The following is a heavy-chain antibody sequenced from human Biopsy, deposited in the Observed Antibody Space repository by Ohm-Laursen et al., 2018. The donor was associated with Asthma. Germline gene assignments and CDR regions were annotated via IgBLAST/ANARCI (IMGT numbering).Heavy chain of an antibody. CDR2: INPSGGST. V-gene: IGHV1-46*01. CDR1: GYTFTSYY. CDR3: ARAGALIVGATMGY. D-gene: IGHD1-26*01. J-gene: IGHJ4*02. Sequence: GSSVKVSCKVSGYTFTSYYMRWVRQAPGQGLEWMGIINPSGGSTSYAQKFQGRVTMTRDTSTSTVYMELSSLRSEDTAVYYCARAGALIVGATMGYWGQGTLVTVSS.